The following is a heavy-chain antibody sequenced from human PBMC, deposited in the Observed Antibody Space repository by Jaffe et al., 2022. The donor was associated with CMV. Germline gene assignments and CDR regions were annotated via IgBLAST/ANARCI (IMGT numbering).Heavy chain of an antibody. CDR1: GITFTGQW. CDR3: ATLPWGLGDY. V-gene: IGHV3-74*01. CDR2: ITPDGSAT. D-gene: IGHD7-27*01. Sequence: EVQLVESGGALVQPGGSLRLSCAAPGITFTGQWVHWVRQSPGKGLDWVSGITPDGSATSYADAVKGRFIISRDNAKNTAYLEMNSLRAEDTAMYYCATLPWGLGDYWGQGILVTVSS. J-gene: IGHJ4*02.